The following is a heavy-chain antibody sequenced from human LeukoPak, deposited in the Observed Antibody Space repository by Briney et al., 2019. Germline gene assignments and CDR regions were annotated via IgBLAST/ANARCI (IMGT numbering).Heavy chain of an antibody. D-gene: IGHD5-18*01. CDR3: ARDPGDTAMDNYYYYGMDV. J-gene: IGHJ6*02. CDR2: IIPILGIA. Sequence: ASVKVSCKASGYTFTSYYMHWVRQAPGQGLEWMGRIIPILGIANYAQKFQGRVTITADKSTSTAYMELSSLRSEDTAVYYCARDPGDTAMDNYYYYGMDVWGQGTTVTVSS. V-gene: IGHV1-69*04. CDR1: GYTFTSYY.